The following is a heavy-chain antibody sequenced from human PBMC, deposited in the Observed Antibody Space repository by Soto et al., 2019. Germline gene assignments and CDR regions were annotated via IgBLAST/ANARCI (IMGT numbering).Heavy chain of an antibody. D-gene: IGHD4-17*01. J-gene: IGHJ5*02. Sequence: QVQLQQWGAGLLKPSETLSLTCAVYGGSFSGYYWSWIRQPPGKGLEWIGEINHSGSTNYNPFLKSRVTISVYTSKNQFSLKLSSVTAADTAVYYCASRNGDYWNWFDPWGQGTLVTVSS. V-gene: IGHV4-34*01. CDR1: GGSFSGYY. CDR2: INHSGST. CDR3: ASRNGDYWNWFDP.